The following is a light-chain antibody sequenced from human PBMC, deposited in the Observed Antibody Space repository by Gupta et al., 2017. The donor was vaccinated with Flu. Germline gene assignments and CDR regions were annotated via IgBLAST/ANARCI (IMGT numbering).Light chain of an antibody. Sequence: AIRMTQSPSSFSASTGDRVTITCRASQGISSYLAWYQQKPGKAPKLLIYAASTLQSGVPSRFSGSGSGTDFTLTISCLQSEDFATYYCQHHGTFGQGTKVEIK. CDR1: QGISSY. CDR2: AAS. CDR3: QHHGT. V-gene: IGKV1-8*01. J-gene: IGKJ1*01.